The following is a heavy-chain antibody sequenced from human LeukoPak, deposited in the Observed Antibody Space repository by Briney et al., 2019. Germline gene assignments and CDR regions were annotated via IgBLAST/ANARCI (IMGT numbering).Heavy chain of an antibody. D-gene: IGHD2-2*02. CDR1: GFTFSSYW. CDR2: IKQDGSDK. CDR3: ARERVCRSNSCYSTFDS. V-gene: IGHV3-7*04. J-gene: IGHJ4*02. Sequence: PGGSLRLSYAASGFTFSSYWMTWVRQAPGKGLEWVANIKQDGSDKHYVDSVKGRFTISRDNAKNSLFLQMDSLRDEDTAVYYCARERVCRSNSCYSTFDSWGQGTLVTVSS.